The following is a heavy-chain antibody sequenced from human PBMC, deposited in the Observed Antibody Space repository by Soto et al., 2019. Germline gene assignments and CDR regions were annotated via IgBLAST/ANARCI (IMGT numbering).Heavy chain of an antibody. CDR1: GFNFNNAW. J-gene: IGHJ4*02. V-gene: IGHV3-15*01. CDR2: SKSVPDGDKT. CDR3: TPAPNDFGSGSFVRDY. Sequence: EVQLVESGGGLVKPGGSLRLSCTASGFNFNNAWMSWVRQAPGKGLEWLGRSKSVPDGDKTDYAAPVKVRFTISREDTENIYSLLMDGLRTEDAAIYYCTPAPNDFGSGSFVRDYWGLGTLVTVSS. D-gene: IGHD3-10*01.